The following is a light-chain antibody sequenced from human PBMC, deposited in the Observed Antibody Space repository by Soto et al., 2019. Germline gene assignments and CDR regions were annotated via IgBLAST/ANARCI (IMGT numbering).Light chain of an antibody. V-gene: IGLV4-69*01. CDR2: LNTDGSH. J-gene: IGLJ3*02. CDR3: QTLGTGIRV. CDR1: SGHSSYA. Sequence: QPVLPQSPSASASLGASVKLTCTLSSGHSSYAIAWHQQQPEKGPRFLMKLNTDGSHSKGDGIPDRFSGSSSGAERYLTISSLQSEDEADYYCQTLGTGIRVFGGGTKLTVL.